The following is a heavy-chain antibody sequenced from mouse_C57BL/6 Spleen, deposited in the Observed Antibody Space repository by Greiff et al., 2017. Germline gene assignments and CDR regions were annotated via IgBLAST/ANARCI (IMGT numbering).Heavy chain of an antibody. CDR2: INPGSGNT. CDR1: GYTFTDYY. V-gene: IGHV1-84*01. Sequence: QVQLQQSGPELVKPGASVKISCKASGYTFTDYYINWVKQRPGQGLEWIGWINPGSGNTKYNEKFKGKATLTVDTSSSTAYMQLSSLTSEDSAVYFCARELDLYYFDYWGQGTTLTVSS. D-gene: IGHD4-1*01. CDR3: ARELDLYYFDY. J-gene: IGHJ2*01.